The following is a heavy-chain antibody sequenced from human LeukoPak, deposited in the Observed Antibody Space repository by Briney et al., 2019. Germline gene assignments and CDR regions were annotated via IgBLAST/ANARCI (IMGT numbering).Heavy chain of an antibody. CDR1: GVSLRGYY. Sequence: PSETLSLTCAVYGVSLRGYYWSWIRQSPEKGLEWIGEVNHEGDPIYSPSLKSRLTLSVDMSKNQFSLNLRSVTAADTAVYFCARGSNYVSDYYFDVWGKGTTVIVSS. CDR3: ARGSNYVSDYYFDV. CDR2: VNHEGDP. V-gene: IGHV4-34*01. D-gene: IGHD4-11*01. J-gene: IGHJ6*03.